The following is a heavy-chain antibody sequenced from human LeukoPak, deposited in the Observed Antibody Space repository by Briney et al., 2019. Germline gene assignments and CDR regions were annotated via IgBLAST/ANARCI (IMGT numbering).Heavy chain of an antibody. D-gene: IGHD4-23*01. CDR1: GGSFSGYY. CDR2: INHSGST. CDR3: ARGRGIHYGGNSPVYNWFDP. Sequence: SETLSLTCAVYGGSFSGYYWSWIRQPPGKGLEWLGEINHSGSTNYNPSLKSRVTISVDTSKNQFSLKLSSVTAADTAVYYCARGRGIHYGGNSPVYNWFDPWGQGTLVTVSS. V-gene: IGHV4-34*01. J-gene: IGHJ5*02.